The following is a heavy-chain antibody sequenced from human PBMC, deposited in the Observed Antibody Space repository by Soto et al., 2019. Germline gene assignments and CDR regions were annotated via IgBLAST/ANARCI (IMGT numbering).Heavy chain of an antibody. D-gene: IGHD6-19*01. V-gene: IGHV1-18*01. CDR2: ISAYNGNT. J-gene: IGHJ6*03. CDR3: ARVKERSGWSRNYYYYYMDV. CDR1: GYTFTSYG. Sequence: GASVKVSCKASGYTFTSYGISWVRQAPGQGREWMGWISAYNGNTNYAQKLQGRVTMTTDTSTSTAYMELRSLRSDDTAVYYCARVKERSGWSRNYYYYYMDVWGKGTTVTVSS.